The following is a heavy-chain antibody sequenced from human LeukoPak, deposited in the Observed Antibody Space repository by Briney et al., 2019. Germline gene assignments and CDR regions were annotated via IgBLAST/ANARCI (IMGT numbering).Heavy chain of an antibody. CDR1: GGSISSSSYY. Sequence: PSETLSLTCTVSGGSISSSSYYWGWIRQPPGKGLEWIGSIYYSGSTYYNPSLKSRVTISVDTSKNQFSLKLSSVTAADTAVYYCARLNIVVVVAAMYYFDYWGQGTLVTVSS. CDR3: ARLNIVVVVAAMYYFDY. J-gene: IGHJ4*02. CDR2: IYYSGST. V-gene: IGHV4-39*01. D-gene: IGHD2-15*01.